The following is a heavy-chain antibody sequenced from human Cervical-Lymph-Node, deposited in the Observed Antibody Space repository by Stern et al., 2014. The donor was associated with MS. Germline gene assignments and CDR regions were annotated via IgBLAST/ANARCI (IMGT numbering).Heavy chain of an antibody. J-gene: IGHJ4*02. V-gene: IGHV3-30-3*01. D-gene: IGHD4-17*01. CDR2: ISKDGRKK. Sequence: VHLVESGGGVVQPGTSLRLSCVASGFPVSSYAMHWVRQAPGKGLEWVTDISKDGRKKYYADSVKGRFTISRDNSKNTVSLQMNSLRAEDTALYYCVRETSVTTFDFWGQGTLVTVSS. CDR3: VRETSVTTFDF. CDR1: GFPVSSYA.